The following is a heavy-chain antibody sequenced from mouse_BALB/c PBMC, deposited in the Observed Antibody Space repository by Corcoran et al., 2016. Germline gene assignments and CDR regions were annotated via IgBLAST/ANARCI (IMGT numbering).Heavy chain of an antibody. D-gene: IGHD3-1*01. CDR3: GSSREGNSVGY. CDR1: GFNIKDTY. CDR2: IDPANGNT. Sequence: EVQLQQSGAELVKPGASVKLSCTASGFNIKDTYMHWVKQRPEQGLEWIGRIDPANGNTKFDPKFKGKATMTADTSSNTVFLQLSSLTSEATAVYNCGSSREGNSVGYWGQGTNLTVSS. V-gene: IGHV14-3*02. J-gene: IGHJ2*01.